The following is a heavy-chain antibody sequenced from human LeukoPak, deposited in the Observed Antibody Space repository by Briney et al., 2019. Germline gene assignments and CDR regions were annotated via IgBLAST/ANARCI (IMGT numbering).Heavy chain of an antibody. J-gene: IGHJ3*02. CDR2: INTNTGNP. V-gene: IGHV7-4-1*02. D-gene: IGHD3-10*01. CDR3: ARPSLLWFGELGAFDI. CDR1: GYTFTSYA. Sequence: ASVKVSCKASGYTFTSYAMNWVRQAPGQGLEWMGWINTNTGNPTYAQGFTGRFVFSLDTSVSTAYLQISSLKAEDTAVYYCARPSLLWFGELGAFDIWGQGTMVTVSS.